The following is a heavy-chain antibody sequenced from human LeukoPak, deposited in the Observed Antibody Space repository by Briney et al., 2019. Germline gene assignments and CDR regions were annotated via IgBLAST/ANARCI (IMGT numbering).Heavy chain of an antibody. J-gene: IGHJ6*03. V-gene: IGHV4-4*07. CDR3: ARAASGDAVDYYGSGRRFYSYYMDV. D-gene: IGHD3-10*01. CDR1: GGSMNQYY. Sequence: SETLSLTCTVSGGSMNQYYWSWIRQPAGKGLEWIGRIYSTGTTYYKPSLKSRVTMSVDSSKKQFSLNLSSVTAADTAVYYCARAASGDAVDYYGSGRRFYSYYMDVWGKGTTVTISS. CDR2: IYSTGTT.